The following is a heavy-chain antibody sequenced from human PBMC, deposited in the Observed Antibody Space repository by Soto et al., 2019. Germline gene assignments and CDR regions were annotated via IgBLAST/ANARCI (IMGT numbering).Heavy chain of an antibody. CDR2: ISYDGSNK. CDR3: AKWAGDSYYYYGMDV. Sequence: GGCLRLSCAASGFTFSSYGMHWVRQAPGKGLEWVAVISYDGSNKYYADSVKGRFTISRDNSKNTLYLQMNSLRAEDTAVYYCAKWAGDSYYYYGMDVWGQGTTVTVSS. J-gene: IGHJ6*02. V-gene: IGHV3-30*18. D-gene: IGHD1-26*01. CDR1: GFTFSSYG.